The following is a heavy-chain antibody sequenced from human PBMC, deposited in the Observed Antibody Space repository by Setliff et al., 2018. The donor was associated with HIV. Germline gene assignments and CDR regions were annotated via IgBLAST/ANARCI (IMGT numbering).Heavy chain of an antibody. CDR3: ARDHLGTMIVVADDAFDI. J-gene: IGHJ3*02. CDR2: IYTSGST. Sequence: PSETLSLTCTVSGGSISSYYWSWIRQPAGKGLEWIGRIYTSGSTNYNPSLKSRVTMSVDTSKNQFSLKLNSVTAADTAVYYCARDHLGTMIVVADDAFDIWGQGTMVTVSS. D-gene: IGHD3-22*01. CDR1: GGSISSYY. V-gene: IGHV4-4*07.